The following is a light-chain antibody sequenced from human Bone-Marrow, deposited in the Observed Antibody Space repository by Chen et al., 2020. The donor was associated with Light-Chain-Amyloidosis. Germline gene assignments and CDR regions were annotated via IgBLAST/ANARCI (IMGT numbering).Light chain of an antibody. CDR3: SSYTSSSTLGV. J-gene: IGLJ3*02. CDR2: DVS. Sequence: QSALTHPASVSGSPGQSTTISCTGTSSDVCGYNYVSWYQQHPGKAPKLMIYDVSNRPSGVSNRFSGSKSGNTASLTISGLQAEDEADYYCSSYTSSSTLGVFGGGTKLTVL. V-gene: IGLV2-14*01. CDR1: SSDVCGYNY.